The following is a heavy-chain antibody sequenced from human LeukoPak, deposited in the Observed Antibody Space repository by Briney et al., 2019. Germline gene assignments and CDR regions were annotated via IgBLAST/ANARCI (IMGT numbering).Heavy chain of an antibody. V-gene: IGHV3-30*18. CDR3: AKDYRMHYYDSRGSGVCDI. D-gene: IGHD3-22*01. CDR1: GFTFSSYD. Sequence: PGGPLRLSCAASGFTFSSYDVHWVRQAPGKGLEWLAVISYDGSNKYYADSVKSRFTLSRDNSNNTLYLQKNSLRAEDRAVYYWAKDYRMHYYDSRGSGVCDIWGPGTMVTVSS. J-gene: IGHJ3*02. CDR2: ISYDGSNK.